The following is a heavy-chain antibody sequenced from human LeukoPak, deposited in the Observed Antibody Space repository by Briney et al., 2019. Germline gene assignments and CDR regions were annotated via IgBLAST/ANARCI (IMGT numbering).Heavy chain of an antibody. J-gene: IGHJ4*02. CDR1: GFTFSSYA. CDR2: ISYDGSNK. CDR3: ARDSGFHGYYFDF. D-gene: IGHD1-14*01. Sequence: PGGSLRLSCAASGFTFSSYAMHWVRQAPGKGLEWVAVISYDGSNKYYADSVKGRFTISRDNSKNTLYLQMNSLRAEDTAVYYCARDSGFHGYYFDFWGQGTLVTVSS. V-gene: IGHV3-30-3*01.